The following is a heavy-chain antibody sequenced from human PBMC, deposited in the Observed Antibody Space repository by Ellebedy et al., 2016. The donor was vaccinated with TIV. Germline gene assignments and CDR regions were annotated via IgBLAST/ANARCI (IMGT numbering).Heavy chain of an antibody. CDR3: ARGCCTGGVCPDF. J-gene: IGHJ4*02. D-gene: IGHD2-8*02. V-gene: IGHV3-11*06. CDR1: GFSLSDHY. Sequence: GGSLRLSXAASGFSLSDHYMSWIRQAPGKGLEWLSYISTSSSHINYADSVEGRFTISRDNAENSLYLQMNSLRAEDTAVYYCARGCCTGGVCPDFWGQGTLVTVSS. CDR2: ISTSSSHI.